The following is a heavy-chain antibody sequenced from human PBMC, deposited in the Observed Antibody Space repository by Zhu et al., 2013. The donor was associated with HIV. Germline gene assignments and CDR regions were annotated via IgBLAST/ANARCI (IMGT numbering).Heavy chain of an antibody. V-gene: IGHV4-39*07. D-gene: IGHD2-15*01. CDR1: GGSISSSSYY. CDR2: IYYSGST. J-gene: IGHJ5*02. CDR3: ARGSLTPNCSGVAATYNWFDP. Sequence: QVQLQESGPGLVKPSETLSLTCTVSGGSISSSSYYWGWIRQPPGKGLEWIGSIYYSGSTYYNPSLKSRVTISVDTSKNQFSLKLSSVTAADTAVYYCARGSLTPNCSGVAATYNWFDPWGQGTLVTVSS.